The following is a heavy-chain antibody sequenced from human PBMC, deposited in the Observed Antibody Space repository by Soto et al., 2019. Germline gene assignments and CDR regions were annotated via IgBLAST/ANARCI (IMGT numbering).Heavy chain of an antibody. Sequence: EVQLVESGGGLVQPGGSLRLSCAVSGFISSVYWMTWVRQAPGKGLEWVATISPEGSEKYYVDSLKGRFTISRDNAKNSLSLQMISLRAEDTALYYCARARIDYWGRGTRITVSS. J-gene: IGHJ4*02. CDR1: GFISSVYW. CDR2: ISPEGSEK. V-gene: IGHV3-7*03. CDR3: ARARIDY.